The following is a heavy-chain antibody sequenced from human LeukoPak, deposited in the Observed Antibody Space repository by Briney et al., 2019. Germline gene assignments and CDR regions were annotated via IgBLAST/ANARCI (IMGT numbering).Heavy chain of an antibody. D-gene: IGHD1-26*01. CDR1: GGSISSSSYY. V-gene: IGHV4-39*07. J-gene: IGHJ4*02. CDR3: AREGYSGSSEFDY. CDR2: IYYSGST. Sequence: SETLSLTCTVSGGSISSSSYYWGWIRQPPGKGLEWIGSIYYSGSTYYNPSLKSRVTISVDTSKNQFSLKLSSVTAADTAVYYCAREGYSGSSEFDYWGQGTLVTVSS.